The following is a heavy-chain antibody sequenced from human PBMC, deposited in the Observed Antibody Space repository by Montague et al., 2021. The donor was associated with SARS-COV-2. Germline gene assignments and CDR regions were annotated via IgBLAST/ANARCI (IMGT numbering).Heavy chain of an antibody. CDR1: GGSFSGYY. J-gene: IGHJ6*02. CDR2: INHSGST. CDR3: ARFLGFCSGANCYSSGMDV. Sequence: SETLSLTCAVYGGSFSGYYWSWICQPPGKGLEWIGEINHSGSTNYNPSLKSRVTISVDTSKNQFSLKLSSVTAADTAVYYCARFLGFCSGANCYSSGMDVWGQGTTVTVSS. V-gene: IGHV4-34*01. D-gene: IGHD2-15*01.